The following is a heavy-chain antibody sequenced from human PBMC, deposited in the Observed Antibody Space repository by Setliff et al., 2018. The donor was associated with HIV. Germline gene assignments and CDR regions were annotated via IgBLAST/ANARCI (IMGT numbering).Heavy chain of an antibody. V-gene: IGHV4-61*02. CDR1: GGSISSRSYY. Sequence: SETLSLTCTVSGGSISSRSYYWSWIRQPAGKGLEWIGRIYTSGSTNYNPSLKSRVSLSVDTSKNQFSLNLSSVTAADTAVYYCARGIAVAGPYFDYWGQGTLVTVSS. CDR2: IYTSGST. CDR3: ARGIAVAGPYFDY. J-gene: IGHJ4*02. D-gene: IGHD6-19*01.